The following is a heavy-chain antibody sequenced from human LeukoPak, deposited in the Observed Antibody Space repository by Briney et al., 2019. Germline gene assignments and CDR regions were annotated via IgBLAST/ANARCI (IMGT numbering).Heavy chain of an antibody. Sequence: SETLSLTCPVFGDSITSGDYYWTWIRQPPGKGLEWVAYMHYTGNTYYNSSLKSRLTISVDTSKNQFSLRLSFVTATDTAMYYCARHLSGSSWFDPWGQGTLVTVSS. CDR3: ARHLSGSSWFDP. CDR1: GDSITSGDYY. V-gene: IGHV4-30-4*08. J-gene: IGHJ5*02. CDR2: MHYTGNT. D-gene: IGHD1-26*01.